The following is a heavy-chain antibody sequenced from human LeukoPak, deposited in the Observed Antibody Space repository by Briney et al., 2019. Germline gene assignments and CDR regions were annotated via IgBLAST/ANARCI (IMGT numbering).Heavy chain of an antibody. Sequence: GASVKVSCKASGYNFISYAMHWVRQAPGQRLEWMGWINVGNGNTKYSQKFQGRVTITRDTSASTAYMELSSLRSEDTAVYYCAREGAVYSSGWYVYWGQGTLVTVSS. CDR3: AREGAVYSSGWYVY. CDR2: INVGNGNT. CDR1: GYNFISYA. D-gene: IGHD6-19*01. V-gene: IGHV1-3*01. J-gene: IGHJ4*02.